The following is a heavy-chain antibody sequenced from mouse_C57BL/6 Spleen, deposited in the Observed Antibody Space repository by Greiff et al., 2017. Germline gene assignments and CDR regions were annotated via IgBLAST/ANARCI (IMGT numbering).Heavy chain of an antibody. D-gene: IGHD1-1*01. V-gene: IGHV5-17*01. J-gene: IGHJ4*01. CDR3: ARIYYYGSSFPYAMDY. Sequence: EVQRVESGGGLVKPGGSLKLSCAASGFTFSDYGMHWVRQAPEKGLEWVAYISSGSSTIYYADTVKGRFTISRDNAKNTLFLQMTSLRSEDTAMYYCARIYYYGSSFPYAMDYWGQGTSVTVSS. CDR2: ISSGSSTI. CDR1: GFTFSDYG.